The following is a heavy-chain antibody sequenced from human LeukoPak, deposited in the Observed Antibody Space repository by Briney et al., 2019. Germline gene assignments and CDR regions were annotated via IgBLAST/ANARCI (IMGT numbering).Heavy chain of an antibody. D-gene: IGHD2-2*01. V-gene: IGHV1-2*02. Sequence: ASVKVSCKASGYTFTGYYMHWVRQAPGQGLEWMGWINPNSGGTNYAQKFQGRVTMTRDTSISTAYMELSRLRSDDTAVYYCARSIVVVPAAIKTDWGQGTLVTVSS. CDR1: GYTFTGYY. CDR2: INPNSGGT. J-gene: IGHJ4*02. CDR3: ARSIVVVPAAIKTD.